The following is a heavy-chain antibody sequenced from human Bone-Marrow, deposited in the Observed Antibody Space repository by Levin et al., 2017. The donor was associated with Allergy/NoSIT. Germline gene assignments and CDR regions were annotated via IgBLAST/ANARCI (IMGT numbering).Heavy chain of an antibody. D-gene: IGHD5-18*01. CDR2: ISYAGNNK. Sequence: SGGSLRLSCAASGFTFSDYGMHWVRQAPGKGLEWVAFISYAGNNKHFTDSVKGRFTISRDNSINTLYLQMDSLRAEDTAVYYCAKDYVAGYSFGFNYFDYWGQGSLVTVSS. CDR3: AKDYVAGYSFGFNYFDY. J-gene: IGHJ4*02. V-gene: IGHV3-30*18. CDR1: GFTFSDYG.